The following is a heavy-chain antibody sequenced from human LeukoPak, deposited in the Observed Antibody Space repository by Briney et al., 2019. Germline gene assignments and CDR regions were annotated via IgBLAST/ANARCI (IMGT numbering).Heavy chain of an antibody. CDR2: IWYDGSNK. V-gene: IGHV3-30*02. CDR1: GFTFSSHG. J-gene: IGHJ4*02. D-gene: IGHD6-13*01. Sequence: GGSLRLSCAASGFTFSSHGMHWVRQAPGKGLEWVAVIWYDGSNKYYADSVKGRFTISRDNSKNALYLQMNSLRAEDTAVYYCAKDSGSSWYGPDYWGQGTLVTVSS. CDR3: AKDSGSSWYGPDY.